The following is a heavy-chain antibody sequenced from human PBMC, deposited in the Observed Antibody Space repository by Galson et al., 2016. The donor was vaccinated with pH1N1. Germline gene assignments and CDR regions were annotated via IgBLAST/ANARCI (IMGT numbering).Heavy chain of an antibody. V-gene: IGHV7-4-1*02. CDR1: GYTFTNYA. J-gene: IGHJ6*02. Sequence: SVKVSCKASGYTFTNYAMNWVRQAPGQGLEWMGWINTNTGNPTYVQGFTGRFVFSLDTSVSTAYLQISGLKAEDTAVYYCARDGDGPLHVGELFCGRYQYYGMDVWGQGTTVTVSS. CDR2: INTNTGNP. D-gene: IGHD3-16*01. CDR3: ARDGDGPLHVGELFCGRYQYYGMDV.